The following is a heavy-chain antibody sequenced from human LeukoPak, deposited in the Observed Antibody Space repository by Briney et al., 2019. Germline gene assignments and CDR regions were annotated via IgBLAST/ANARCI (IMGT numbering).Heavy chain of an antibody. Sequence: SETLSLTCTVSGGSISSSSYYWGWIRQPPGKGLEWIGSIYYSGSTYYNPSLKSRFTISVDTSKNQFSLKESSVTAADTAVYYCARVPKTYYYDSLRFDPWGQGTLVTVSS. V-gene: IGHV4-39*07. J-gene: IGHJ5*02. CDR2: IYYSGST. CDR1: GGSISSSSYY. CDR3: ARVPKTYYYDSLRFDP. D-gene: IGHD3-22*01.